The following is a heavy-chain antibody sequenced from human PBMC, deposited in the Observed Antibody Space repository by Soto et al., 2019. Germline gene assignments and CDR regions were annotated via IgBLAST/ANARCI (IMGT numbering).Heavy chain of an antibody. Sequence: EVQLLESGGGLVQPGGSLRLSCAASGFTFTSFAMAWVRQAPGKGLEWVSGISATGGSTHYADSVKGRFTISRDNSRNTVYLQMNSLRAEDTAVYCCAKGGAYCGGDCTRAYWGQGTLVTVSS. D-gene: IGHD2-21*02. CDR1: GFTFTSFA. V-gene: IGHV3-23*01. CDR3: AKGGAYCGGDCTRAY. CDR2: ISATGGST. J-gene: IGHJ4*02.